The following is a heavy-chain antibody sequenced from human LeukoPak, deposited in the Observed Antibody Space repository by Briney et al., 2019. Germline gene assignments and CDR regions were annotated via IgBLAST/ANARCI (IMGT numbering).Heavy chain of an antibody. CDR3: AGGRISGSYFAY. CDR2: ISYDGSNK. CDR1: GFTFSSYA. V-gene: IGHV3-30-3*01. D-gene: IGHD1-26*01. Sequence: GGSLRLSCAASGFTFSSYAMHWVRQAPGKGLEWVAVISYDGSNKYYADSVKGRFTISRDNSKNTLYLQMNSLRAEDTAVYYCAGGRISGSYFAYWGQGTLVTVSS. J-gene: IGHJ4*02.